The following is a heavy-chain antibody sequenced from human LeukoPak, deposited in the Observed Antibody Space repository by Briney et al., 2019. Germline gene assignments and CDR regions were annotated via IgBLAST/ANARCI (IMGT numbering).Heavy chain of an antibody. V-gene: IGHV3-30*18. CDR2: ISYDVSNK. CDR3: AKDHYRGDIVVVPAATLDY. J-gene: IGHJ4*02. Sequence: PGGSLRLSCAASGFTFSSYGMHWVRQAPGKGLEWVAVISYDVSNKYYADSVKGRFTISRDNSKNTLYLQMNSLRAEDTAVYYCAKDHYRGDIVVVPAATLDYWGQGTLVTVSS. D-gene: IGHD2-2*01. CDR1: GFTFSSYG.